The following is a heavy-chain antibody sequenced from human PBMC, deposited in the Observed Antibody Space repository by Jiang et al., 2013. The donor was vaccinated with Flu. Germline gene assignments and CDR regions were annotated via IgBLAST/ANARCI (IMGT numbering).Heavy chain of an antibody. CDR1: GHTFSGYY. D-gene: IGHD5-12*01. Sequence: GAEVKKPGASVKVSCKASGHTFSGYYMHWVRQAPGQGLEWMGWINPNTGGTNYAQKFQDWVTMTRDTSISTAYMELSRLKSDDTAVYYCARGHQYSEYLDYWGQGTLVTVSS. J-gene: IGHJ4*02. CDR3: ARGHQYSEYLDY. V-gene: IGHV1-2*04. CDR2: INPNTGGT.